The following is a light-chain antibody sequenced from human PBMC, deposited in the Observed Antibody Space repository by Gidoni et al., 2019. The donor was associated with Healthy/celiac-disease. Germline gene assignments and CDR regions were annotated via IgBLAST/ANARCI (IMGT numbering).Light chain of an antibody. V-gene: IGLV3-21*02. CDR1: NIGSKS. CDR2: DDS. Sequence: HMPAQPPTLSIASGQTARMTCGGNNIGSKSEPWYQQKPGQAPVLVVYDDSDRRSGIPERFSGSNSGNTATLTISRVEAGDEADDYCQVWDSSSDHYVFGTGTKVTVL. CDR3: QVWDSSSDHYV. J-gene: IGLJ1*01.